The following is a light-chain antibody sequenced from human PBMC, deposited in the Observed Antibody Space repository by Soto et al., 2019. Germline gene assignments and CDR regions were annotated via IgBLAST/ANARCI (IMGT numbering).Light chain of an antibody. J-gene: IGLJ1*01. CDR1: NMGSKS. CDR3: QSYDSSLSGRLYV. Sequence: SYELTQPTSVSVAPGQTARITCGGNNMGSKSVHWYQQKPGQAPVLVVYDDSDRPSGIPERFSGSISGNTATLTISRVEAGDEADYYCQSYDSSLSGRLYVFGTGTKVTVL. CDR2: DDS. V-gene: IGLV3-21*02.